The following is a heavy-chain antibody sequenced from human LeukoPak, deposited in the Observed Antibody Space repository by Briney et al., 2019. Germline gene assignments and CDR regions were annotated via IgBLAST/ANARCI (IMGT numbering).Heavy chain of an antibody. Sequence: ASVNVSCKASGYTFINYAINWGRQAPGQRPEWVGWINAGNGNTKYSQKFQGRVTITRDTSASTAYMELTSLTSEDTAVYYCARGPRAAADDYWGQGTLVTVTS. CDR1: GYTFINYA. CDR2: INAGNGNT. D-gene: IGHD6-13*01. V-gene: IGHV1-3*01. J-gene: IGHJ4*02. CDR3: ARGPRAAADDY.